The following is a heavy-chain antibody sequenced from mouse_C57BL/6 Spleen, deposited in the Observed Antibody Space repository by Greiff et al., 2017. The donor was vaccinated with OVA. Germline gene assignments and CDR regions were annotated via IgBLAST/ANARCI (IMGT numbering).Heavy chain of an antibody. D-gene: IGHD2-3*01. Sequence: EVKLVESGGGLVKPGGSLKLSCAASGFTFSDYGMHWVRQAPEKGLEWVAYISSGSSTIYYADTVKGRFTISRDNAKNTLFLQMTSLRSEDTAMYYCARHDGYPLYAMDYWGQGTSVTVSS. J-gene: IGHJ4*01. V-gene: IGHV5-17*01. CDR3: ARHDGYPLYAMDY. CDR2: ISSGSSTI. CDR1: GFTFSDYG.